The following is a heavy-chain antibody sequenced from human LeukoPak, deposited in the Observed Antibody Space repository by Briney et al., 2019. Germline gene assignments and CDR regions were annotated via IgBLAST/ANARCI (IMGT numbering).Heavy chain of an antibody. CDR1: GYTFTSYG. D-gene: IGHD3-3*01. CDR2: IIAYNGNT. J-gene: IGHJ4*02. Sequence: VASVKVSCKASGYTFTSYGISWVRQAPGQGLEWMGWIIAYNGNTNYAQKLQGRVTMTTDTSTSTAYMELRSLRSDDKAVYYCARDSGGSFYDFWSGYPQYYFDYRGQGTLVTVSS. CDR3: ARDSGGSFYDFWSGYPQYYFDY. V-gene: IGHV1-18*01.